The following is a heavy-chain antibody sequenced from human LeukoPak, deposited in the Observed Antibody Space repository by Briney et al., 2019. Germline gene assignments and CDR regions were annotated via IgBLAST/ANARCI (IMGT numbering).Heavy chain of an antibody. J-gene: IGHJ4*02. CDR1: GGSIRGYL. D-gene: IGHD4-17*01. CDR3: ARGNYYGDILPCDN. CDR2: IYGSGRT. Sequence: SETLSLTCSVSGGSIRGYLWNWIRQPAGKGLEWLGRIYGSGRTSYNPSIESRVTMSVDTSKNQFSLKLTSMTAADTAVYYCARGNYYGDILPCDNWGQGILVTVSS. V-gene: IGHV4-4*07.